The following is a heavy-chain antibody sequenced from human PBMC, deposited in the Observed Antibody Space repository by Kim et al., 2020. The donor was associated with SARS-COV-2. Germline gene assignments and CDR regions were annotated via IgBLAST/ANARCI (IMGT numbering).Heavy chain of an antibody. J-gene: IGHJ2*01. V-gene: IGHV4-34*01. CDR1: GGSFTGYS. CDR2: INYSGST. CDR3: ARPRHFDL. Sequence: SETLSLTCAVYGGSFTGYSWSWIRQPPGKGLEWIGEINYSGSTDYNPSLKSRVTISLDTSKNQYFLKLSSVTAADTAVYYCARPRHFDLWGRGTLVTVSS.